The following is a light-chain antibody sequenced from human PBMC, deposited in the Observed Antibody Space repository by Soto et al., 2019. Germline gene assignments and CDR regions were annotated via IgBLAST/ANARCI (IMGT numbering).Light chain of an antibody. V-gene: IGKV3-15*01. J-gene: IGKJ2*01. CDR1: QSVSSN. CDR3: QQYNNWPQFA. CDR2: GAF. Sequence: EIVMTQYPANLSVSPGERATLSCRASQSVSSNLAWYQQNPGQAPRLLIYGAFTRAPGIPARFSGSGSGTEFTLTISSRPSEEVAVYSCQQYNNWPQFAFGQGTKLEIK.